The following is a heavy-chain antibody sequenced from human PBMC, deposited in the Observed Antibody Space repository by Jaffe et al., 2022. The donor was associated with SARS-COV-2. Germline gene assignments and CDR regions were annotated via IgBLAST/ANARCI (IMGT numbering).Heavy chain of an antibody. V-gene: IGHV3-23*01. CDR2: ISGSDGST. D-gene: IGHD6-19*01. Sequence: EVQLLESGGGLVQPGGSLRLSCAASGFTFSIYAMTWVRQAPGKGLEWVSSISGSDGSTYYADSVKGRFTISRDTSKNTLYLQMNSLRAEDTAVYYCAKDTAVPGICDYWGQGTLVTVSS. J-gene: IGHJ4*02. CDR1: GFTFSIYA. CDR3: AKDTAVPGICDY.